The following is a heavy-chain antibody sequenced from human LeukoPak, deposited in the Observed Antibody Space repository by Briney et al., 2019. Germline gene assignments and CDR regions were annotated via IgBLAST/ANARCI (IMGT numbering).Heavy chain of an antibody. D-gene: IGHD3-3*01. CDR1: GFPFISYS. CDR3: ARVGGQRYYDFWSGSYYFDY. Sequence: GGSLRLSCAASGFPFISYSMNWVRQAPGKGLEWVSSIISSSSYIYYADSVKGRFTISRDNAKNSLYLQMNSLRAEDTAVYYCARVGGQRYYDFWSGSYYFDYWGQGTLVTVSS. J-gene: IGHJ4*02. CDR2: IISSSSYI. V-gene: IGHV3-21*01.